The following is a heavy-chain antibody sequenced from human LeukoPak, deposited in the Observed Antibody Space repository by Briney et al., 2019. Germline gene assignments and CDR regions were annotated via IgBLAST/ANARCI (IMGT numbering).Heavy chain of an antibody. J-gene: IGHJ4*02. D-gene: IGHD3-16*01. CDR1: GFTFSSYG. Sequence: GGSLRLSCAASGFTFSSYGMHWVRQAPAKGLEWVAVIWSDGRNKFYGDSVKGRFTISRDNSKNTLYLQMNSLRAEDTAVYYCVTSVGDLYFFDYWGQGTLVTVSS. CDR2: IWSDGRNK. CDR3: VTSVGDLYFFDY. V-gene: IGHV3-33*01.